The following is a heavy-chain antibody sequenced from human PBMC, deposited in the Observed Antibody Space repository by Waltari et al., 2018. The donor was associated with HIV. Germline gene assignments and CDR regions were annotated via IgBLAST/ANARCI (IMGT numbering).Heavy chain of an antibody. CDR3: ARAATMIVVVGDAFDI. Sequence: QVQLVQSGAEVKKPGASVKVSCKASGYTFTSYYMHWVRQAPGQGLEWMGRINPSGGSTSYAQKFQGRVTMTRDTSTSTVYIELSSLRSEDTAVYYCARAATMIVVVGDAFDIWGQGTMVTVSS. CDR1: GYTFTSYY. J-gene: IGHJ3*02. D-gene: IGHD3-22*01. CDR2: INPSGGST. V-gene: IGHV1-46*01.